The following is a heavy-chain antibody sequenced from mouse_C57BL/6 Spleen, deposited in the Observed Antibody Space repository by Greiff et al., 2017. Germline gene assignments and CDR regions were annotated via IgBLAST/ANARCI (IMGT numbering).Heavy chain of an antibody. V-gene: IGHV1-61*01. D-gene: IGHD2-2*01. CDR1: GYTFTSYW. CDR2: IYPSDSET. Sequence: VQLQQPGAELVRPGSSVKLSCKASGYTFTSYWMDWVKQRPGQGLEWIGNIYPSDSETHYNQTFKDQATLTEDKSSSTAYMQLSSLTSEDSAVYYCTRAGIYYGYTWFAYWGQGTLVTVAA. J-gene: IGHJ3*01. CDR3: TRAGIYYGYTWFAY.